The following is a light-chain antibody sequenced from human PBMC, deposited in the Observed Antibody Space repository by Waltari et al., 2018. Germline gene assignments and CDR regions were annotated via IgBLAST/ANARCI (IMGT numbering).Light chain of an antibody. CDR1: QTVRTTY. Sequence: EIVLTQSPGTLSLSPGERATLSCRARQTVRTTYLSWYQHKPGQAPTLLIYGASSRATGIPDRFSGSGSGTDFSLTISSLEPEDFAVYYCQQYDISPLTFGGGTKVEIK. J-gene: IGKJ4*01. CDR2: GAS. CDR3: QQYDISPLT. V-gene: IGKV3-20*01.